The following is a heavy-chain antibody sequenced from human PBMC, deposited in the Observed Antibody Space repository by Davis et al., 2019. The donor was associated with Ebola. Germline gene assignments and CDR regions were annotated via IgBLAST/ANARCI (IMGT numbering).Heavy chain of an antibody. Sequence: GESLKISCAASGFTFSSYSMNWVRQAPGKGLEWVSSISSSSSYIYYADSAKGRFTISRDNSKNTLYLQMNSLRAEDTAVYYCAIEGYYYGSGSPPSFDPWGQGTLVTVSS. CDR1: GFTFSSYS. J-gene: IGHJ5*02. V-gene: IGHV3-21*04. D-gene: IGHD3-10*01. CDR2: ISSSSSYI. CDR3: AIEGYYYGSGSPPSFDP.